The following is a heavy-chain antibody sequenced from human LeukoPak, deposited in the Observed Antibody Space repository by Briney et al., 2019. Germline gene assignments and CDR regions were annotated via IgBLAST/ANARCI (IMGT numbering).Heavy chain of an antibody. CDR1: GYTFIGYY. D-gene: IGHD1-1*01. CDR2: INANSGGT. CDR3: ARDSTRNAFDP. Sequence: ASVKVCCKASGYTFIGYYMHWMRRAPGQGLEWMGWINANSGGTSYAQKFQGRVTMTRDTSISTVYMELTSLRSDDTAVYFCARDSTRNAFDPWGQGTLVTVSS. J-gene: IGHJ5*02. V-gene: IGHV1-2*02.